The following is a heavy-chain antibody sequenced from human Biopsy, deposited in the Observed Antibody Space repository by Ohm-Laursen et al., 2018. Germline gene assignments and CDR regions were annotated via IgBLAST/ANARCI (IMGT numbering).Heavy chain of an antibody. V-gene: IGHV4-4*07. CDR1: GGSTIDYF. CDR3: ARTPGKAVAGRFLDL. J-gene: IGHJ2*01. D-gene: IGHD6-19*01. CDR2: IYSSGGS. Sequence: GTLSLTCCVSGGSTIDYFWSWIRQPAGETLEWIGRIYSSGGSSYNPSLKSRISMSMDTSNNQFSLTLTSVTAADTAVYYCARTPGKAVAGRFLDLWGRGTLVTVSS.